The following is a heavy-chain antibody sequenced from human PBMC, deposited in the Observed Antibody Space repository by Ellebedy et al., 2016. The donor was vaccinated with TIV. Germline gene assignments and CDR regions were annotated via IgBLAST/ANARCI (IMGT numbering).Heavy chain of an antibody. D-gene: IGHD6-6*01. V-gene: IGHV3-33*01. CDR2: VWHDGSGE. J-gene: IGHJ3*02. CDR3: AREKTGSSPSDAFDI. Sequence: GGSLRLXXAASGFTFSNYGMHWVRQAPGKGLEWVALVWHDGSGEWYPDSVKGRFTISRDNSKNTVYLQMNSLRAEDTAVYYCAREKTGSSPSDAFDIWGQGTMVTVSS. CDR1: GFTFSNYG.